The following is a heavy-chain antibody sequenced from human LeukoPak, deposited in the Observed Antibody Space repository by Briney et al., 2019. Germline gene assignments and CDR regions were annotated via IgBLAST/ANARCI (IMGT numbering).Heavy chain of an antibody. J-gene: IGHJ5*02. V-gene: IGHV4-39*07. CDR3: ARDRRLTAIQSWFDP. Sequence: PSETLSLTCTVSGGSISSSSYYWGWIRQPPGKGLEWIGSIYYSGSTYNNPSLKSRVTISVDTSKNQFSLKLSSVTAADTAVYYCARDRRLTAIQSWFDPWGQGTLVTASS. CDR1: GGSISSSSYY. CDR2: IYYSGST. D-gene: IGHD2-21*02.